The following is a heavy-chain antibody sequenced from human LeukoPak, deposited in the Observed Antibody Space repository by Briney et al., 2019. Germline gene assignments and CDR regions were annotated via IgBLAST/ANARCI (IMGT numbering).Heavy chain of an antibody. CDR1: GGSISSYY. CDR2: IYYSGST. J-gene: IGHJ3*02. CDR3: AREGGGDYARAFDI. V-gene: IGHV4-59*12. D-gene: IGHD4-17*01. Sequence: SETLSLTCTVSGGSISSYYWSWIRQPPGKGLEWVGQIYYSGSTNYNPSLKSRVTISVDKSKNQFSLKLRSATAADTAVYYCAREGGGDYARAFDIWGQGTMVTVSS.